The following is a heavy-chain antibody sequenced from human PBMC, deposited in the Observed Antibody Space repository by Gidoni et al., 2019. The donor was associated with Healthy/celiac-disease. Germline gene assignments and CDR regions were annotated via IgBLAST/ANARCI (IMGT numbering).Heavy chain of an antibody. CDR3: ARAERWLQLLYYYGMDV. CDR2: IYYSGST. Sequence: QVQLQESGPGLVKPSQTLSLTCPVSGGSISSGDCYWSWIRQPPGKGLEWIGYIYYSGSTYYNPSLKSRVTISVDTSKNQFSLKLSSVTAADTAVYYCARAERWLQLLYYYGMDVWGQGTTVTVSS. J-gene: IGHJ6*02. CDR1: GGSISSGDCY. D-gene: IGHD5-12*01. V-gene: IGHV4-30-4*01.